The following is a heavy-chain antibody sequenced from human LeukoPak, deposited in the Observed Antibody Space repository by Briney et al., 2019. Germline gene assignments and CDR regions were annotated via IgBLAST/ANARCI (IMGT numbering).Heavy chain of an antibody. CDR1: GDTFTGYY. V-gene: IGHV1-2*02. CDR2: INPNSGGT. Sequence: ASVKVSCKASGDTFTGYYIHWVRQAPGQGLEWMGWINPNSGGTNYAQKFQGRVTMTRDTSISTAYMELSRLRSDDIAIYFCATTGREDSSGWFSYYYYYYMDVWGKGTTVTVSS. D-gene: IGHD6-19*01. CDR3: ATTGREDSSGWFSYYYYYYMDV. J-gene: IGHJ6*03.